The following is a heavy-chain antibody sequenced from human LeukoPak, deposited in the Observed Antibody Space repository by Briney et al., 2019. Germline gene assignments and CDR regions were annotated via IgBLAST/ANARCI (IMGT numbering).Heavy chain of an antibody. CDR2: INHSGST. CDR3: ARGRGVYSSGLSYYFHY. Sequence: ESLSLSPALYVGSPSGSTGSSICAPPRGRVWCVGEINHSGSTNYNPCLKSRVTISVDTSKNQFSLKLSSVTAADTAVYYCARGRGVYSSGLSYYFHYWGQGPWSPPPQ. CDR1: VGSPSGST. J-gene: IGHJ4*02. V-gene: IGHV4-34*01. D-gene: IGHD6-19*01.